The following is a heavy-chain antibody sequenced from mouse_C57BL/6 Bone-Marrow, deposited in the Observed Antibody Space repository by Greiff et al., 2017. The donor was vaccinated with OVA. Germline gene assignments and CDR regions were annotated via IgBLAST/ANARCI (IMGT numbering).Heavy chain of an antibody. CDR2: IDPANGNT. Sequence: EVQLQESVAELVRPGASVKLSCTASGFNIKNTYMHWVKQRPEQGLEWIGRIDPANGNTKYAPKFPGKATITADTSSNPAYLQLSSLTSEDTAIYYCAAGYGSSYWYFDVWGTGTTVTVSS. D-gene: IGHD1-1*01. CDR1: GFNIKNTY. CDR3: AAGYGSSYWYFDV. J-gene: IGHJ1*03. V-gene: IGHV14-3*01.